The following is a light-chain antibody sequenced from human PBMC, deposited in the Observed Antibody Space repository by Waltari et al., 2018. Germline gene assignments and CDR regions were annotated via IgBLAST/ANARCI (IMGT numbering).Light chain of an antibody. CDR2: GAS. Sequence: EIVMTQSPATLSVSPGERATLSCRASQSVSTNLAWYQQKPGQAPRLLIFGASTRATGIPGRFSGGGSGTDFTLTISSLQSEDFAIYYCQQYTTWPPFTFGPGTKVDIK. J-gene: IGKJ3*01. CDR3: QQYTTWPPFT. CDR1: QSVSTN. V-gene: IGKV3-15*01.